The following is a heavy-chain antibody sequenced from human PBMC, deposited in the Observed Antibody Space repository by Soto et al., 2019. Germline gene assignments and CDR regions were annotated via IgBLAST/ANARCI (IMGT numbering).Heavy chain of an antibody. D-gene: IGHD5-12*01. CDR2: IWYDGSNK. CDR3: ARESALFDIVATGGFDY. V-gene: IGHV3-33*01. Sequence: GESLKISCAASGFTFSSYGMHWVRQAPGKGLEWVAVIWYDGSNKYYADSVKGRFTISRDNSKNTLYLQMNSLRAEDTAVYYCARESALFDIVATGGFDYWGQGTLVTVSS. CDR1: GFTFSSYG. J-gene: IGHJ4*02.